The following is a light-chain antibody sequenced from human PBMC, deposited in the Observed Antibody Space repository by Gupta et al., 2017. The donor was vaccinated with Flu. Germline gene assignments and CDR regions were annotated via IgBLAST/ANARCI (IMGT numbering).Light chain of an antibody. CDR3: QQYCSYPLA. V-gene: IGKV1-8*01. J-gene: IGKJ4*01. CDR2: AAS. Sequence: AIRMTQSPSSFSASTGDRVTITCRASQGISSYLAWYQQKPGKAPKLLIYAASTLQSGVPSRFSGSGSGTDFTLTISCLQSEDFAMYYCQQYCSYPLAFGGGTKVEIK. CDR1: QGISSY.